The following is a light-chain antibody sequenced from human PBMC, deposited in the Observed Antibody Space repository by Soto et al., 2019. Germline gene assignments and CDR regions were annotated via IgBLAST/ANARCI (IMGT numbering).Light chain of an antibody. Sequence: EIVLTQSPGTLSLSPGERATLSCRASQSVSSSFLAWYQQKPGQAPRLLIYGASIRATGIPDRFSGSGSGTDFTRTISRVEPEDFAVYYCQQYGSSPWTFGQGTKEEIK. CDR1: QSVSSSF. CDR3: QQYGSSPWT. J-gene: IGKJ1*01. V-gene: IGKV3-20*01. CDR2: GAS.